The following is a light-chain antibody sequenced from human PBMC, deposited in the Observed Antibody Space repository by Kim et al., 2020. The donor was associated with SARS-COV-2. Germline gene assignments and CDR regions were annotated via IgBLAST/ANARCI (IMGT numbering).Light chain of an antibody. CDR1: QSISTF. V-gene: IGKV1-39*01. J-gene: IGKJ2*01. CDR3: QQSYSTPYT. CDR2: AAS. Sequence: DIQMTQSPSSLSASVGDRVTITCRASQSISTFFNWYRQRPGKAPEILIYAASILQSGVPSRFSGSGSGADFTLTINNLQPEDFATYYCQQSYSTPYTFGQGTKVDIK.